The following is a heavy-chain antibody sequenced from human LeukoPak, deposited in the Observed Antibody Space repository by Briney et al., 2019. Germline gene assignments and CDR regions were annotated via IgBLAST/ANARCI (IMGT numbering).Heavy chain of an antibody. Sequence: SETLSLTCAVYGGSFSGYFWNWIRQPPGKGLEWIGEINHSGSTNYNPSLKSRVTISVDTSKSQFSLRLSSVTAADTAVYYCARRSGYSYFQHWGQGTLVTVSS. J-gene: IGHJ1*01. D-gene: IGHD3-3*01. CDR2: INHSGST. V-gene: IGHV4-34*01. CDR3: ARRSGYSYFQH. CDR1: GGSFSGYF.